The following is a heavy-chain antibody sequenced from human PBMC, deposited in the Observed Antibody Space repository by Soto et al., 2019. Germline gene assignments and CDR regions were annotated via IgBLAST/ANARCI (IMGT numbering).Heavy chain of an antibody. J-gene: IGHJ3*02. CDR2: ISSSSSYI. D-gene: IGHD6-13*01. CDR3: ARVARGGAAAFDAFDI. V-gene: IGHV3-21*01. CDR1: GFTFSSYS. Sequence: AGGSLRLSCAASGFTFSSYSMNWVRQAPGKGLEWVSSISSSSSYIYYADSVKGRFTISRDNAKNSLYLQMNSLRAEDTAVYYCARVARGGAAAFDAFDIWGQGTMVTVSS.